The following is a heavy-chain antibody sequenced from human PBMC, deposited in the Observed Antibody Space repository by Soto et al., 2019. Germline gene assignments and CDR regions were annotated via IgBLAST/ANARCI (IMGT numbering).Heavy chain of an antibody. CDR3: ARGHSTDCSNGVCSFFYNHEMDV. Sequence: ASVKVSCKASGYSFTDYHIHWVRQAPGQGLEWLGRNNPKSGGTSTAQKFQGWGTMTRDRSISTVHMELTRLRSDYTAVYFCARGHSTDCSNGVCSFFYNHEMDVWGQGTTVTVSS. CDR2: NNPKSGGT. J-gene: IGHJ6*02. CDR1: GYSFTDYH. D-gene: IGHD2-8*01. V-gene: IGHV1-2*04.